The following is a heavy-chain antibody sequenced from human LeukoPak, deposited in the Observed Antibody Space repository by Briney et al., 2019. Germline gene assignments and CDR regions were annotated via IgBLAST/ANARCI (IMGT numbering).Heavy chain of an antibody. Sequence: PGGSLRLSCAASGFTFSGYEMNWVRQAPGKGLEWVSCISTSGNTIYYADSLKGRFTVSRDNARNSLYLQVDSLRTEDTAIYYCALWTSITTYRYWSQGSLVAVSS. V-gene: IGHV3-48*03. CDR3: ALWTSITTYRY. J-gene: IGHJ4*02. D-gene: IGHD3/OR15-3a*01. CDR1: GFTFSGYE. CDR2: ISTSGNTI.